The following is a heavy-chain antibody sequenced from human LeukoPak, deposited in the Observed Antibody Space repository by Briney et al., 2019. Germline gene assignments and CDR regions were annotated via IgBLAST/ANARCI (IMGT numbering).Heavy chain of an antibody. J-gene: IGHJ5*02. D-gene: IGHD3-22*01. Sequence: PGGSLRLSCSASGFTFSRNAMHWVRQAPGKGLEYVSAISNDGAKKYYADSEKGRFTISRDNSKNTLYLQMSSLRAEDTAVYYCARAGDSSGYYYWFDPWGQGTLVTVSS. CDR1: GFTFSRNA. V-gene: IGHV3-64D*09. CDR3: ARAGDSSGYYYWFDP. CDR2: ISNDGAKK.